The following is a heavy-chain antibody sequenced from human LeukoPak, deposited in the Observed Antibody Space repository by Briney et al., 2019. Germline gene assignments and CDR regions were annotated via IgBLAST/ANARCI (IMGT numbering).Heavy chain of an antibody. V-gene: IGHV7-4-1*02. Sequence: ASVKVSFKASGYTFTSYAMNWVRQPPGQGLAWMGLINTNTGNPTYAQGFTGRFVFSLDTSVSTAYLQISSLKAEDTAVYYCARDSVGYYYDSSGYYYSWFDPWGQGTLVTVSA. CDR1: GYTFTSYA. CDR3: ARDSVGYYYDSSGYYYSWFDP. CDR2: INTNTGNP. J-gene: IGHJ5*02. D-gene: IGHD3-22*01.